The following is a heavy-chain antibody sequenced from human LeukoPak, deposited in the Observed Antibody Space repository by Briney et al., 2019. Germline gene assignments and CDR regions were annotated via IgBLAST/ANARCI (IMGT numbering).Heavy chain of an antibody. V-gene: IGHV5-51*01. CDR2: IYPGDSDT. D-gene: IGHD3-10*01. CDR3: ARDVVRGVHYYVMDV. J-gene: IGHJ6*02. CDR1: GYSFTSYW. Sequence: GESLKISCKGSGYSFTSYWIGWVRQMPGKGLEWMGIIYPGDSDTRYSPSFQGQVTISADKSISTAYLQWSSLKASDTAMYYCARDVVRGVHYYVMDVWGQGTTVTVSS.